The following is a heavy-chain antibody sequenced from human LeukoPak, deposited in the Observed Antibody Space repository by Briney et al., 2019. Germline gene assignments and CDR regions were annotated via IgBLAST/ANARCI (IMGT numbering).Heavy chain of an antibody. CDR3: ARGKHRPPYSSGCLGY. Sequence: ASVNVSCKASGYTFTSYDINWVRQATGQGLEWMGWMNPNSGNTGYAQKFQGRDTMTRNTSISTAYMELSSLRSEDTAVYYCARGKHRPPYSSGCLGYWGQGTLVTVSS. CDR1: GYTFTSYD. J-gene: IGHJ4*02. V-gene: IGHV1-8*01. CDR2: MNPNSGNT. D-gene: IGHD6-19*01.